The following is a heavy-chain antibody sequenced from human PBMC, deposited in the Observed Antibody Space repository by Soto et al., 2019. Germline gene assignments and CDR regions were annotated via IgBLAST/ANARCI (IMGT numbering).Heavy chain of an antibody. D-gene: IGHD6-13*01. V-gene: IGHV3-53*01. CDR1: GFTVSSNY. J-gene: IGHJ5*02. CDR3: ARVLGYSSSWYPNWFDP. Sequence: GGSLRLSCAASGFTVSSNYMSWVRQAPGKGLEWVSVIYSGGSTYYADSVKGRFTISRDNSKNTLYLQMNSLRAEDTAVYYCARVLGYSSSWYPNWFDPWGQGTLVTVSS. CDR2: IYSGGST.